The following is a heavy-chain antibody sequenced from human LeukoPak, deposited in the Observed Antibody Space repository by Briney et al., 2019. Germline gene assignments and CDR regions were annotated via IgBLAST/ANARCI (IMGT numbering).Heavy chain of an antibody. V-gene: IGHV3-21*01. J-gene: IGHJ4*02. CDR2: ISGPSDYT. CDR1: GLIFHDYS. CDR3: ARDSGGDDYFDF. Sequence: GGSLRLSCVVSGLIFHDYSMNWVRQAPGKGLEWVSSISGPSDYTYYTDSVKGRFTISRDNARNSLYLQMNSLRADDTAIYYCARDSGGDDYFDFWGQGTLVTVSS. D-gene: IGHD2-21*01.